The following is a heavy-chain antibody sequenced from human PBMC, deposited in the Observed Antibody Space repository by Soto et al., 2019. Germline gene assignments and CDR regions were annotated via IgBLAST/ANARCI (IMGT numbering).Heavy chain of an antibody. CDR3: SLPRRPYYDSSGHYPWFDP. D-gene: IGHD3-22*01. Sequence: GASVKVSCNASGYTFTGYYMHWVRQAPGQGLEWMGWINPNSGGTNYAQKFQGWVTMTRDTSISTAYMELSSLRSEDTAVYYCSLPRRPYYDSSGHYPWFDPWGHGTLVTVSS. J-gene: IGHJ5*02. CDR2: INPNSGGT. CDR1: GYTFTGYY. V-gene: IGHV1-2*04.